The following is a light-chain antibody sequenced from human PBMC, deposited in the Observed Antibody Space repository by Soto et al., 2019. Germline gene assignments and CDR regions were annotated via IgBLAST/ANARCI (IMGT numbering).Light chain of an antibody. J-gene: IGLJ1*01. CDR2: EVS. CDR3: SSYTTSNTYV. Sequence: QSVPSQPASVSGSPGQSITISCTGTISDVGGYNYVSWYQQHPGKAPKFMIYEVSRRPSGVSNRFSGSKSGNTASLTVSGLQAEDEADYYCSSYTTSNTYVFGTGTKVTV. V-gene: IGLV2-14*01. CDR1: ISDVGGYNY.